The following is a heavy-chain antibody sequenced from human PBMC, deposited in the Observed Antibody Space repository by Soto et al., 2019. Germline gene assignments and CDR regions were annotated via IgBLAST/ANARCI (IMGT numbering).Heavy chain of an antibody. CDR1: GFTFSSYA. CDR3: AKDYRRLRGYDY. V-gene: IGHV3-23*01. J-gene: IGHJ4*02. CDR2: ISGNGGTT. Sequence: EVQLLESGGDLVQPGGSLTLSCAASGFTFSSYAMNWVRQAPGKGLEWVSLISGNGGTTYYADSVKGRFSISRDNSKNTLYLQLNSLRAEDTAVYYCAKDYRRLRGYDYWGQGPLVTVSS. D-gene: IGHD3-16*02.